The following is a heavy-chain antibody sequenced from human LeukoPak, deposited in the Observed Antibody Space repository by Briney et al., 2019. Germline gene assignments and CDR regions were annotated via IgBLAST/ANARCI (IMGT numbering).Heavy chain of an antibody. CDR2: ISWNSGSI. Sequence: GGSLRLSCAASGFTFDDYAMHWVRQAPGKGLEWVSGISWNSGSIGYADSVKGRFTISRDNAKNSLYLQMNSLRAEDTALYYCAKDINRAAAGTHAFDIWGQGTMVTVSS. J-gene: IGHJ3*02. CDR1: GFTFDDYA. CDR3: AKDINRAAAGTHAFDI. V-gene: IGHV3-9*01. D-gene: IGHD6-13*01.